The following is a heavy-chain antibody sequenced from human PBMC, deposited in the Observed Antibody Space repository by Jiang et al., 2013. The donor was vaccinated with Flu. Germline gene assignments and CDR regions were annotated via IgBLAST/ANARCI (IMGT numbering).Heavy chain of an antibody. D-gene: IGHD6-19*01. CDR2: ISYDGSNK. Sequence: SGFTFSSYAMHWVRQAPGKGLEWVAVISYDGSNKYYADSVKGRFTISRDNSKNTLYLQMNSLRAEDTAVYYCARDGAVAGTGFYFDYWGQGTLVTVSS. CDR1: GFTFSSYA. CDR3: ARDGAVAGTGFYFDY. J-gene: IGHJ4*02. V-gene: IGHV3-30*04.